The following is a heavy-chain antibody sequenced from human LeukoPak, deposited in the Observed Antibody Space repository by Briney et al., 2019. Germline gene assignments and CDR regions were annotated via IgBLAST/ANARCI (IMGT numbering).Heavy chain of an antibody. Sequence: SVKVSCKASGGTFSSYAISWVRQAPGQGLEWMGRIIPILGIANYAQKFRGRVTITADKSTSTAYMELSSLRSEDTAVYYCARDSSGWYDYWGQGTLVTVSS. V-gene: IGHV1-69*04. CDR1: GGTFSSYA. CDR2: IIPILGIA. D-gene: IGHD6-19*01. CDR3: ARDSSGWYDY. J-gene: IGHJ4*02.